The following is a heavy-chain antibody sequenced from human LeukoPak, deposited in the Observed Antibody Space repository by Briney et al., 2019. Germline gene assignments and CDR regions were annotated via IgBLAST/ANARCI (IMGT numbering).Heavy chain of an antibody. V-gene: IGHV3-30*18. CDR2: ISYDGSNK. CDR1: GFTFSSYG. D-gene: IGHD6-19*01. Sequence: GGSLRLSCAASGFTFSSYGMHWVRQAPGKGLEWVAVISYDGSNKYNPDSVKGRFTLSRDNSKNQLHLKTNSLRAEDTAVYYCAKVDADMASSGWYDGAFDIWGQGTMVTVFS. CDR3: AKVDADMASSGWYDGAFDI. J-gene: IGHJ3*02.